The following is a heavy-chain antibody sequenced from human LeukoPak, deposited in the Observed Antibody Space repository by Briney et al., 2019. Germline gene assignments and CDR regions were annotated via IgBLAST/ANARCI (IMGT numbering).Heavy chain of an antibody. CDR1: GGSISSHY. J-gene: IGHJ4*02. V-gene: IGHV4-59*06. D-gene: IGHD3-22*01. CDR2: IYYSGST. Sequence: PSETLSLTCTVSGGSISSHYWSWIRQPPGKGLEWIGYIYYSGSTYYNPSLKSRVTISVDTSKNQFSLKLSSVTAADTAVYYCARGRGDYYDSSGYYDYWGQGTLVTVSS. CDR3: ARGRGDYYDSSGYYDY.